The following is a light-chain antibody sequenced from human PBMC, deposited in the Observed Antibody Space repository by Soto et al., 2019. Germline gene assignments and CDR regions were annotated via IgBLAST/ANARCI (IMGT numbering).Light chain of an antibody. Sequence: QSALTQPPSASGSPVQSVTISCTGTSSDVGGYNYVTWYQQHPGKAPKLMIYEVNKRPSGVPDRFSGSKSGNTASLTVSGLQAEDEADYYSSSYAGNYNSFYVFGTRTKVTV. CDR2: EVN. CDR3: SSYAGNYNSFYV. J-gene: IGLJ1*01. V-gene: IGLV2-8*01. CDR1: SSDVGGYNY.